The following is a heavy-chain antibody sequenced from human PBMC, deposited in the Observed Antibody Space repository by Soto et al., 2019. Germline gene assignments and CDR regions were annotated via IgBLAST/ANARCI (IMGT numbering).Heavy chain of an antibody. CDR1: GGSISSRDYS. V-gene: IGHV4-30-2*01. Sequence: TLSLTCAVSGGSISSRDYSWSWIRQPPGKGLEGIGYIYHSGSSYYNPSLKSRVTISGDRSKNQFSLKLRSVTAADTAVYYCASGPIEFYDSSGFTWGADNWGQGTLVTVSS. CDR3: ASGPIEFYDSSGFTWGADN. CDR2: IYHSGSS. J-gene: IGHJ4*02. D-gene: IGHD3-22*01.